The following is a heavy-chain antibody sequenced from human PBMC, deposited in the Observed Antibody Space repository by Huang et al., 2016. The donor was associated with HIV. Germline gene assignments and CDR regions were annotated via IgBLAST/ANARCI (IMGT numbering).Heavy chain of an antibody. CDR2: IRSKASGGTT. Sequence: EVQLVESGGGLVKPGRSLRLSCTASGFTFGDYAMSWFRRGPGKGLEWVGFIRSKASGGTTEYAASVKGRFTISRDDSKSIAYLQMNSLKIEDTAVYYCTRENYDFWSGYYKYYFDYWGQGTLVTVSS. CDR3: TRENYDFWSGYYKYYFDY. J-gene: IGHJ4*02. V-gene: IGHV3-49*05. D-gene: IGHD3-3*01. CDR1: GFTFGDYA.